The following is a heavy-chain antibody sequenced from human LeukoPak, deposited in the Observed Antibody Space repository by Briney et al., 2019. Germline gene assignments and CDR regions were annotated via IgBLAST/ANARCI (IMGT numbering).Heavy chain of an antibody. J-gene: IGHJ4*02. V-gene: IGHV3-48*03. CDR3: ARVKGYSGPLNDY. Sequence: GGSLRLSCAASGFTFSSYEMNWVRQAPGKGLEWVSYISSSGSTIYYADSVKGRFTISRDNAKNSLYLQMNSLRAEDTAVYYCARVKGYSGPLNDYWGQGTLVTVSS. CDR2: ISSSGSTI. D-gene: IGHD5-12*01. CDR1: GFTFSSYE.